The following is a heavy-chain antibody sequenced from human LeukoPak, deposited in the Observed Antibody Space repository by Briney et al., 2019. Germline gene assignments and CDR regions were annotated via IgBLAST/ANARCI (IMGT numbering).Heavy chain of an antibody. J-gene: IGHJ4*02. CDR3: TRLNFRGGEALHFDS. CDR1: GGYLTNYY. CDR2: IHTDGTT. Sequence: PSETLSLTCSVSGGYLTNYYWGWIRQPPAKGLEFIGYIHTDGTTNYDSSLHSQVAILLDTSKIQFSSRLYSVTAADTALYFCTRLNFRGGEALHFDSWGQGTLGTVSS. D-gene: IGHD3-16*01. V-gene: IGHV4-4*09.